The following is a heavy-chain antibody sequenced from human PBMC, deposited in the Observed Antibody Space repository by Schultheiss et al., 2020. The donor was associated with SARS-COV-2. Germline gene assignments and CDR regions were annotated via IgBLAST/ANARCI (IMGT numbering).Heavy chain of an antibody. D-gene: IGHD3-10*01. CDR1: GYTFTSYY. J-gene: IGHJ6*02. CDR2: INPSGGST. CDR3: ARDYRFTMVRGVIIGGMDV. V-gene: IGHV1-46*01. Sequence: GGSLRLSCKASGYTFTSYYMHWVRQAPGQGLEWMGIINPSGGSTSYAQKFQGRVTMTRDTSTSTVYMELSSLRSEDTAVYYCARDYRFTMVRGVIIGGMDVWGQGTTVTVSS.